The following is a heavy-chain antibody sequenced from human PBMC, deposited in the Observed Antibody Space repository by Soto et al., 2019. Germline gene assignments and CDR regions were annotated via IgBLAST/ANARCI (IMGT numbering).Heavy chain of an antibody. D-gene: IGHD3-3*01. CDR2: ISDDGSNT. CDR3: ARDVYYDFFSGFHTPLYYFDD. Sequence: QVQLVESGGGVVQPGRSLRMSCAASWFTFSRHTMHWVRQAPGKGLEWVAAISDDGSNTYYADSVKGRFTISRDNSKNTLYLQMYRLRTEDTAAHLCARDVYYDFFSGFHTPLYYFDDWGHGTLVRVSS. V-gene: IGHV3-30-3*01. J-gene: IGHJ4*01. CDR1: WFTFSRHT.